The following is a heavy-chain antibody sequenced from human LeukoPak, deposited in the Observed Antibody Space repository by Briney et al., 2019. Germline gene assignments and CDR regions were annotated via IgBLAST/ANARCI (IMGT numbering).Heavy chain of an antibody. Sequence: GGSPRLSCAASGFTFSTYNMNWVRQAPGKGLEWVSSITSSSIHTFYADSVKGRFTISRGNAKNSLYLQMNSLRAEDTAVYYCARARYSGSYFDYWGQGTLVTVSS. CDR3: ARARYSGSYFDY. V-gene: IGHV3-21*01. J-gene: IGHJ4*02. CDR2: ITSSSIHT. CDR1: GFTFSTYN. D-gene: IGHD1-26*01.